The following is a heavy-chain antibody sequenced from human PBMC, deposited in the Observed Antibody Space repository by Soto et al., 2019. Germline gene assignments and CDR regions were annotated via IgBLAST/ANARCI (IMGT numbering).Heavy chain of an antibody. J-gene: IGHJ6*01. V-gene: IGHV3-30*18. CDR2: ISYDGSNK. CDR1: GFTFSNYG. Sequence: GGSLRLSCAASGFTFSNYGMHWVRQPPGKGLEWVAIISYDGSNKDYVDSVKGRFTISRDNSKNTLYVHMNSLRAEDMAVYYCAKGTGQDYYSMDVWGQGTTVNVSS. CDR3: AKGTGQDYYSMDV.